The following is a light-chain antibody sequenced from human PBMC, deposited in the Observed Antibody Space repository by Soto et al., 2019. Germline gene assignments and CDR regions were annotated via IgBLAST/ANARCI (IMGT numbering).Light chain of an antibody. J-gene: IGLJ1*01. CDR2: EVT. CDR3: ISYTGSSTSYV. V-gene: IGLV2-14*01. CDR1: SSDVGSYNH. Sequence: QSALTQSASVSGSPGQSITISCSGTSSDVGSYNHVAWYQQFPGKTPKLIIYEVTYRPSGVSHRFSASKSGNTASLTISGLQAEDEADYYCISYTGSSTSYVFGTGTKVTVL.